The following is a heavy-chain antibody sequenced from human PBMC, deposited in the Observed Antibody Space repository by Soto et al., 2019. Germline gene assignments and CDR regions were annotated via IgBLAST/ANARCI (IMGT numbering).Heavy chain of an antibody. V-gene: IGHV1-69*12. CDR1: GGTFSSYA. CDR2: IIPIFRTA. CDR3: ASVETQRYYYGMDV. D-gene: IGHD2-15*01. Sequence: QVQLVQSGAEVKKPGSSVRVSCKLSGGTFSSYAISGGRQAPGQGLGWMGGIIPIFRTADYAQKFQGRVTITADESTSTAYMELSSLRSEDTAVYYCASVETQRYYYGMDVWGQGTTVTVSS. J-gene: IGHJ6*02.